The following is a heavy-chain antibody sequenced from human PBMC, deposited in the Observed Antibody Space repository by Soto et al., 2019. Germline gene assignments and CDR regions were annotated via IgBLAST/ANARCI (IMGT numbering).Heavy chain of an antibody. CDR2: INHSEST. V-gene: IGHV4-34*01. Sequence: DTLSLTCVVSDRSFSDNYLSWIRQRPGPGLEWIGEINHSESTNYNPALKRRDTLPGDTPEHQLSRNLNSVTAGDAPVYLCASGIFAEDAGYYWGQGTPVTVSS. CDR1: DRSFSDNY. J-gene: IGHJ4*02. CDR3: ASGIFAEDAGYY.